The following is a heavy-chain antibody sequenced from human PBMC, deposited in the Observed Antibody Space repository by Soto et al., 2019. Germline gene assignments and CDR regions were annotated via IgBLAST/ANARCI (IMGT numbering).Heavy chain of an antibody. D-gene: IGHD6-13*01. CDR3: TRRQDTSRGPIY. J-gene: IGHJ4*02. V-gene: IGHV2-5*01. CDR1: GFSLTTRGMT. Sequence: QITLKESGPTLVQPTQTLTLTCTVSGFSLTTRGMTLGWIRQPPGRAPEWLALSTQYSPSLQSRLTFTTDTSKNQVVLTMTNMEPVDTATYECTRRQDTSRGPIYWGQGIMVTVSS. CDR2: ST.